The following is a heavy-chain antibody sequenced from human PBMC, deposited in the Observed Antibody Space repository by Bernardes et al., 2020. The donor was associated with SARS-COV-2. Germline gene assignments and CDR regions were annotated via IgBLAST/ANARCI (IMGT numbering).Heavy chain of an antibody. J-gene: IGHJ6*03. Sequence: GGSLRLSCAASGFTFSSYAMSWVRQAPGKGLEWVSAISGSGGSTYYADSVKGRFTISRDNSKNTLYLQMNSLRAEDTAVYYCAKDQVLSTSCHSPFCYYYYYYMDVWGKGTTVTVSS. CDR3: AKDQVLSTSCHSPFCYYYYYYMDV. CDR1: GFTFSSYA. CDR2: ISGSGGST. V-gene: IGHV3-23*01. D-gene: IGHD2-2*01.